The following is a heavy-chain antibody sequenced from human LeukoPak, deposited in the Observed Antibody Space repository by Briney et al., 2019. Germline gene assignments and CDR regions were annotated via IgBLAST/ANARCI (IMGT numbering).Heavy chain of an antibody. CDR3: AERGVVIRVILVGFHKEAYYFDS. J-gene: IGHJ4*02. Sequence: SGGSLRLSCAVSGITLSNYGMSWVRQAPGKGLEWVAGISDSGGRTNYADSVKGRFTISRDNPKNTLYLQMTSLRAEDTAVYFCAERGVVIRVILVGFHKEAYYFDSWGQGALVTVSS. CDR1: GITLSNYG. D-gene: IGHD3-22*01. V-gene: IGHV3-23*01. CDR2: ISDSGGRT.